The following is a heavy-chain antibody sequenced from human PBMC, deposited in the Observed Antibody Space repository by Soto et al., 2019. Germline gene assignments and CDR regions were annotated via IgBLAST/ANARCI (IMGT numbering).Heavy chain of an antibody. CDR3: ASLRGYSGYDCDY. J-gene: IGHJ4*02. Sequence: SETLSLTCTVSGGSVSSGSYYLSWIRQPPGKGLEWIGYIYYSGSTNYNPSLKSRVTISVDTSKNQFSLKLSSVTAADTAVYYCASLRGYSGYDCDYWGQGTLVTVSS. D-gene: IGHD5-12*01. CDR2: IYYSGST. V-gene: IGHV4-61*01. CDR1: GGSVSSGSYY.